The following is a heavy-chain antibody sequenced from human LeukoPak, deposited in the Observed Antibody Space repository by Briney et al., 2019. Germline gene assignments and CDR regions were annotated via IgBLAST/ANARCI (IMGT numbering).Heavy chain of an antibody. J-gene: IGHJ3*02. D-gene: IGHD5-18*01. CDR2: ISGSGGSA. CDR3: AKVARSGYGYSFDYWGAFDI. Sequence: GGSLRLSCAASGFTFSSYAMSWVRQAPGKGLEWVSVISGSGGSAYYADSVKGRFTISRDNSENTLYLQLNSLRAEDTAVYYCAKVARSGYGYSFDYWGAFDIWGQGTMVTVSS. CDR1: GFTFSSYA. V-gene: IGHV3-23*01.